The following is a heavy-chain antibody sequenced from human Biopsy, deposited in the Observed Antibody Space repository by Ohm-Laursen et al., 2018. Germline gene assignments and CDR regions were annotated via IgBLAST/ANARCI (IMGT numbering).Heavy chain of an antibody. CDR3: AKPSGGVSTIGFDP. V-gene: IGHV1-2*02. J-gene: IGHJ5*02. CDR2: INPATGET. Sequence: VSSVKVSCKTSGYTFNAYYIHWMRQAPGQGLEWMGWINPATGETRYAQRFQGRVTMTGDTSVTTAYMQLSSLTSDDTALYYCAKPSGGVSTIGFDPLGQGTQVIVSS. CDR1: GYTFNAYY. D-gene: IGHD3-16*01.